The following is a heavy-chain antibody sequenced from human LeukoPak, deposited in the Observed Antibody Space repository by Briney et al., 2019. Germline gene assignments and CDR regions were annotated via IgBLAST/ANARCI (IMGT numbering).Heavy chain of an antibody. D-gene: IGHD1-26*01. CDR3: ARGRGYGGNYLRAFDI. J-gene: IGHJ3*02. Sequence: PSETLSLTCTVSGGSIGSYVWSWIRQPPGKGLEWIGYNSGSTKYNPSLKSRVTISVDTSKNQFSLKLSSVTAADTAVYYCARGRGYGGNYLRAFDIWGQGTMVSVSS. CDR1: GGSIGSYV. CDR2: NSGST. V-gene: IGHV4-59*08.